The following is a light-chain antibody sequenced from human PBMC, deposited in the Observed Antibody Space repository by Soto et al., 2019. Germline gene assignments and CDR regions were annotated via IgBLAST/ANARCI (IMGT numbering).Light chain of an antibody. CDR1: QDINDR. CDR3: QQFDSLPYT. Sequence: DLQMPQSASSLSASVGDRVTITCQASQDINDRLNWYQQKPGKAPKILISDASSLETGVPSRFSGDGSGTDFTLTINNLQPEDFATYHCQQFDSLPYTFGQGTSLEI. V-gene: IGKV1-33*01. J-gene: IGKJ2*01. CDR2: DAS.